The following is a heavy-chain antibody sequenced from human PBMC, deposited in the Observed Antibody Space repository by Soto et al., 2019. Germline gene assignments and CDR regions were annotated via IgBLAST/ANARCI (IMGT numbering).Heavy chain of an antibody. CDR3: AHAGDYDLLTFDH. D-gene: IGHD4-17*01. V-gene: IGHV2-5*02. Sequence: QITLKESGPTLVRPAQPLTLTCDFSGFSLSTYHMGVAWLRQPPGKALEWLALIYWDDDKRYSPSLKDRLAISKDTSSNQVVLTITNIDPGDSATYFCAHAGDYDLLTFDHWGPGTLVTVSS. CDR1: GFSLSTYHMG. CDR2: IYWDDDK. J-gene: IGHJ4*02.